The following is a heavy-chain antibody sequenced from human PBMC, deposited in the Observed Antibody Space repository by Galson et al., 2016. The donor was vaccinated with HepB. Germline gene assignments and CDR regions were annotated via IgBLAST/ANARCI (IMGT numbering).Heavy chain of an antibody. CDR1: GFTFSSYG. D-gene: IGHD6-13*01. CDR2: IWSDGSNK. Sequence: SLRLSCAASGFTFSSYGMHWVRQAPGKGLEWVALIWSDGSNKYYADSVKGRFTISRDNSKNTAYWQMNSLIAEDRALYYCAREAGIAAAATYHSWGQGTLVTASS. V-gene: IGHV3-33*01. CDR3: AREAGIAAAATYHS. J-gene: IGHJ4*02.